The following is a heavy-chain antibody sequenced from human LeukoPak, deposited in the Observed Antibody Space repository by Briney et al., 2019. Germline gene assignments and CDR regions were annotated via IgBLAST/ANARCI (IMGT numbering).Heavy chain of an antibody. D-gene: IGHD6-6*01. CDR3: AKDIWHTSSSGNFDY. CDR2: ISWNSGSI. J-gene: IGHJ4*02. V-gene: IGHV3-9*01. Sequence: GGSLRLSCAASGFSFDDYAMHWVRQAPGKGLEWVSGISWNSGSIGYADSVKGRFTISRDNAKNSLYLQMNSLRAEDTALYYCAKDIWHTSSSGNFDYWGQGTLVTVSS. CDR1: GFSFDDYA.